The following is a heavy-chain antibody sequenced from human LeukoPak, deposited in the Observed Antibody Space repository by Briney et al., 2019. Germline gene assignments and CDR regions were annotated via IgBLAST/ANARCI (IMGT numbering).Heavy chain of an antibody. CDR3: ARERRNGSHGALCY. CDR2: IYYSGST. J-gene: IGHJ4*02. Sequence: PSETLSLTCTVSGGSISSYYWSWIRQPPGKGLEWIGYIYYSGSTNYNPSLKSRVTISVDTSKNQFSLKLSSVTAADTAVYYCARERRNGSHGALCYWGQGTLVTVSS. CDR1: GGSISSYY. D-gene: IGHD1-26*01. V-gene: IGHV4-59*12.